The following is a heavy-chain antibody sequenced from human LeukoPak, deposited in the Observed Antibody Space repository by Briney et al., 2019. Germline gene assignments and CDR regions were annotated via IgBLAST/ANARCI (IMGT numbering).Heavy chain of an antibody. Sequence: SQTLSLTCTVSGASISSTTYYWGWIRQPPRKGLEWIASIYYSGSTYYNPSLKSRVTISVDTSKNQFSLKLSSVTAADTAVYYCARHKYSSGWPPEGAFDIWGQGTMVTVSS. D-gene: IGHD6-19*01. J-gene: IGHJ3*02. CDR3: ARHKYSSGWPPEGAFDI. V-gene: IGHV4-39*01. CDR2: IYYSGST. CDR1: GASISSTTYY.